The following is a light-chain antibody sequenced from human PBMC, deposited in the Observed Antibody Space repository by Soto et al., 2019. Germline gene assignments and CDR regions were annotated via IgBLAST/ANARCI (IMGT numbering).Light chain of an antibody. CDR1: SSNIGSHT. CDR2: FNN. V-gene: IGLV1-44*01. Sequence: QAVVTQPPSASATPGQRVTISCSGSSSNIGSHTVNWYQQVPGTAPRLLIYFNNQRPSGVPDRFSGSKSATSASLAISGLQSEDESDYYCAAWDDSLNGWVFGGGTKLTVL. CDR3: AAWDDSLNGWV. J-gene: IGLJ3*02.